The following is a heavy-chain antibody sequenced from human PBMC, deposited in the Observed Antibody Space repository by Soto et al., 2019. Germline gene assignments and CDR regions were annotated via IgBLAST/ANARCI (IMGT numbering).Heavy chain of an antibody. CDR3: AKKEEYDHVWGKSPLD. CDR2: IIPIFGTA. D-gene: IGHD3-16*01. V-gene: IGHV1-69*13. CDR1: GGTFSSYA. Sequence: SVKVSCKASGGTFSSYAISWVRQAPGQGLEWMGGIIPIFGTANYAQKFQGRVTITADESTSTAYMELNSLRAEDTALYYCAKKEEYDHVWGKSPLDWGQGTLVTVSS. J-gene: IGHJ4*03.